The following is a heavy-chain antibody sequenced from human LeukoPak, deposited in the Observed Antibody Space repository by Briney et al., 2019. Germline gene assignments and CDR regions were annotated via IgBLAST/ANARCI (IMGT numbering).Heavy chain of an antibody. Sequence: PSETLSLTCTVSGDSISSYYWSWIRQPPGKGLEWIGYIYYSGSTNYNPSLKSRVTISVDTSKNQFSLKLSSVTAADTAVYYCARALGSGWKNYYYYYMDVWGKGTTVTVSS. J-gene: IGHJ6*03. CDR1: GDSISSYY. CDR2: IYYSGST. V-gene: IGHV4-59*01. D-gene: IGHD6-19*01. CDR3: ARALGSGWKNYYYYYMDV.